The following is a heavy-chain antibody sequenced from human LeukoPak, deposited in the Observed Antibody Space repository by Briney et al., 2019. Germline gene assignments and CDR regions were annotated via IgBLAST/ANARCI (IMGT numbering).Heavy chain of an antibody. CDR2: IYYSGST. V-gene: IGHV4-38-2*02. J-gene: IGHJ4*02. D-gene: IGHD3-16*01. Sequence: SETLSLICTVSGYSISRGYYWGWIRQPPGKGLEWIGSIYYSGSTYYNPSLKSRVTISVDTSKNQFSLRLSSVTAADTAVYYCARGGVLKSVDYWGQGTLVAVSS. CDR3: ARGGVLKSVDY. CDR1: GYSISRGYY.